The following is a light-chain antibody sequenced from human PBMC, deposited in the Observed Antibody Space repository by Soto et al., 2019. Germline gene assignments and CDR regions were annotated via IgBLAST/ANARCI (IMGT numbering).Light chain of an antibody. Sequence: DFVLTQSPDSLDVSLGETATISCKTSRSALFSASNKNYIAWYQRRPGQPLKLLFYWASTRASGVSDRFSGSGSGTDFTLTISSLQPEDAAVYYRQQYFSIPMFTFAQGTKLQI. CDR1: RSALFSASNKNY. J-gene: IGKJ2*01. CDR2: WAS. V-gene: IGKV4-1*01. CDR3: QQYFSIPMFT.